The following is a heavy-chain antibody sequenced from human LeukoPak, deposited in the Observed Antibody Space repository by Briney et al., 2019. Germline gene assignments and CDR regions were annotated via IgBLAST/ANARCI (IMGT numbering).Heavy chain of an antibody. CDR3: ARAKQQLAYFDY. J-gene: IGHJ4*02. CDR1: GFTFSDYY. Sequence: PGGSLRLSCGASGFTFSDYYMSWIRQAPGKGLEWVSYISSSSSYTNYADSVKGRFTISRDNAKNSLYLQMNSLRAEDTAVYYCARAKQQLAYFDYWGQGTLVTVSS. CDR2: ISSSSSYT. V-gene: IGHV3-11*06. D-gene: IGHD6-13*01.